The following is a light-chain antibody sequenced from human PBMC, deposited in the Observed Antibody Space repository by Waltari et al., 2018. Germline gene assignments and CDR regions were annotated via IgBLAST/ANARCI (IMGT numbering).Light chain of an antibody. Sequence: DIVMTQSPDSLAVSLGERATINCKSSQSVLYSSNNKNYLAWYQQKPGQPPKLLIYWASTRESGVPGRFSGSGSGTDFTLTISSLQAEDVAVYYCQQYYSTPPTFGGGTKVEIK. CDR2: WAS. CDR1: QSVLYSSNNKNY. J-gene: IGKJ4*01. CDR3: QQYYSTPPT. V-gene: IGKV4-1*01.